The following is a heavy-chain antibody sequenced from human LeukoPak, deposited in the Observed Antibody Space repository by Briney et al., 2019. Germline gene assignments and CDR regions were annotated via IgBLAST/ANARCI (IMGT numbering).Heavy chain of an antibody. CDR1: GGSISSGSHY. V-gene: IGHV4-61*02. CDR2: IYTSGST. D-gene: IGHD2-2*01. CDR3: ARAGIVVVPAASGSGWFDP. J-gene: IGHJ5*02. Sequence: SETLSLTCTVSGGSISSGSHYWSWIRQPAGKGLEWIGRIYTSGSTNYNPSLKSRVTISVDTSKSQFSLKLSSVTAADTAVYYCARAGIVVVPAASGSGWFDPWGQGTLVTVSS.